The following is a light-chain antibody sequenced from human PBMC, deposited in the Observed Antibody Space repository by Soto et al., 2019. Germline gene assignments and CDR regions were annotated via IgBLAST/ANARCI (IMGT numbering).Light chain of an antibody. J-gene: IGLJ2*01. CDR1: SSDVGSYNA. CDR2: DVN. V-gene: IGLV2-23*02. CDR3: CSYAGSSTVV. Sequence: QSVLTQPASVSGSPGQSITISCTGTSSDVGSYNAVSWYQQHPGKAPKLIIYDVNKRPSGVSNRFSGSKSGNTASLTISGLQAEDEADYYCCSYAGSSTVVFVGGTKLTVL.